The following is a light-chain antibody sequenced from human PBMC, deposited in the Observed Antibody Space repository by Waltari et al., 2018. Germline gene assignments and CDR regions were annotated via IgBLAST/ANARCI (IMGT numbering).Light chain of an antibody. J-gene: IGKJ3*01. CDR1: QGISNY. Sequence: DIQMTQSPSSLSASVGDRVTVTCQASQGISNYLNWYQQKPGTAPKLLIYEASNLGTGVPSRFSGGGSGTDFTFTITSLQPEDIATYYCQQYDNLPFTFGPGTKVDFK. CDR2: EAS. V-gene: IGKV1-33*01. CDR3: QQYDNLPFT.